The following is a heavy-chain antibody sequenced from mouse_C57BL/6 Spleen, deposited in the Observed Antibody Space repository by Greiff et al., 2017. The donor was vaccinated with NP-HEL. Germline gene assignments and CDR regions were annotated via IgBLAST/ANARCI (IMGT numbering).Heavy chain of an antibody. D-gene: IGHD1-1*01. CDR2: IYPGDGDT. CDR3: AREGDYCGSTYYVDY. J-gene: IGHJ2*01. CDR1: GYAFSSSW. V-gene: IGHV1-82*01. Sequence: VQLQQSGPELVKPGASVKISCKASGYAFSSSWMNWVTQRPGKGLEWIGRIYPGDGDTNYNGKFKGKATLTADKSSSTAYMQLSSLTSEDSAVYYCAREGDYCGSTYYVDYWGQGTTLTVSS.